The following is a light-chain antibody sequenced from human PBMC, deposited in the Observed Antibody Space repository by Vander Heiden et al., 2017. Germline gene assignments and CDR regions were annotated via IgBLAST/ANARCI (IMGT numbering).Light chain of an antibody. CDR1: QSISTY. Sequence: DIQMTQSPSSLSASVGDRVTITCRASQSISTYLNWYQQKPGKAPKLLIYAASSLQSGVPSRFSGSGSGTDFTLTISRLQPEDFATYYCQQSDSTPRTFGQGTNLEIK. J-gene: IGKJ2*02. CDR2: AAS. V-gene: IGKV1-39*01. CDR3: QQSDSTPRT.